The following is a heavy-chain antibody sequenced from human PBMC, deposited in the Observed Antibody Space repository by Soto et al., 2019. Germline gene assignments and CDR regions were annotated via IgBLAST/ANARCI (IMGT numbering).Heavy chain of an antibody. CDR1: GFTFSSYS. CDR2: ISSSSSTI. D-gene: IGHD6-13*01. J-gene: IGHJ4*02. CDR3: ARDLRAYSSSWYPFDY. Sequence: PGGSLRLSCAASGFTFSSYSMNWVRQAPGKGLEWVSYISSSSSTIYYADSVKGRFTISRDNAKNSLYLQMNSLRDEDTAVYYCARDLRAYSSSWYPFDYWGQGTLVTVYS. V-gene: IGHV3-48*02.